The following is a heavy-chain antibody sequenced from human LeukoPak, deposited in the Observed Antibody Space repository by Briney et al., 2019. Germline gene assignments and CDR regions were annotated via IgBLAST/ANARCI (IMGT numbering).Heavy chain of an antibody. Sequence: SETLSLTCTVSGGSISSYYWSWIRQPPGKGLEWIGYIYYSGSTNYNPSLKSRVTISVDTSKNQFSLKLSSVTAADTAVYYCAISGGDGYNIFDYWGQGTLVTVSS. CDR3: AISGGDGYNIFDY. V-gene: IGHV4-59*01. CDR1: GGSISSYY. J-gene: IGHJ4*02. D-gene: IGHD5-12*01. CDR2: IYYSGST.